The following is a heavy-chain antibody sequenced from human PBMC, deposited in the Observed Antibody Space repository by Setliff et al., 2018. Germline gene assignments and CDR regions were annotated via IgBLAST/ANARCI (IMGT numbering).Heavy chain of an antibody. CDR3: AREQWLDPPGYYYMDV. V-gene: IGHV4-4*07. Sequence: SETLSLTCTVSGGSISSYYWSWIRQPAGKGLEWIGHIYIGGSANYNPSLKSRVTMSIDTSKNQFSLKLNSVTAADMAVYYCAREQWLDPPGYYYMDVWAKGTTLTVSS. CDR1: GGSISSYY. D-gene: IGHD6-19*01. J-gene: IGHJ6*03. CDR2: IYIGGSA.